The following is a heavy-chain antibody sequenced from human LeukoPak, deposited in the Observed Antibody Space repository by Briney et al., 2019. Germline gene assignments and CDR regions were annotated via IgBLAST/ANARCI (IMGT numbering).Heavy chain of an antibody. CDR2: IYHSGST. CDR3: ARATLATVTHIDY. CDR1: GGSISSSSYY. Sequence: PSETLSLTCTVSGGSISSSSYYWSWIRQPPGKGLEWIGYIYHSGSTYYNPSLKSRVTISVDRSKNQFSLKLSSVTAADTAVYYCARATLATVTHIDYWGQGTLVTVSS. D-gene: IGHD1-1*01. J-gene: IGHJ4*02. V-gene: IGHV4-30-2*01.